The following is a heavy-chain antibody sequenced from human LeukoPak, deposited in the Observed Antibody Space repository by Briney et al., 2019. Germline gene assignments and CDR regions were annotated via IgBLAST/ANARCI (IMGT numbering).Heavy chain of an antibody. Sequence: SETLSLTCTVSGGSISSYYWSWIRQPPGKGLEWIGYIYYSGSTNYNPSLKSRVTISVDTSKNQFSPKLSSVTAADTAVYYCAALTVTTVDYWGQGTLVTVSS. V-gene: IGHV4-59*01. D-gene: IGHD4-11*01. CDR1: GGSISSYY. CDR2: IYYSGST. J-gene: IGHJ4*02. CDR3: AALTVTTVDY.